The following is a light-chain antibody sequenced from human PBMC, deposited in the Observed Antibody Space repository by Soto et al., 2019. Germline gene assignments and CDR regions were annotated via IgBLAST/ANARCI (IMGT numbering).Light chain of an antibody. V-gene: IGKV1-17*01. CDR1: QGIGIA. Sequence: DIQMTQSPSSPSASVGDRVTITFRASQGIGIALGWYQQTPGRAPKRLIYGATNLQSGVSSRFSGSGSGTEFTLTISGLQPEDFVSYYCLQHKTYPWTFGQGTKVEVK. J-gene: IGKJ1*01. CDR2: GAT. CDR3: LQHKTYPWT.